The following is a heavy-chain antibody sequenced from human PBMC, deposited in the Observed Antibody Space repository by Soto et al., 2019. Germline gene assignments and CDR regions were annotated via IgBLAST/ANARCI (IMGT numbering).Heavy chain of an antibody. D-gene: IGHD2-2*01. CDR2: ISAYNGNT. CDR3: PRATFRQLLLRLNPNRFYP. CDR1: GYTFTSYG. V-gene: IGHV1-18*01. Sequence: QVQLVQSGAEVKKPGASVKVSCKASGYTFTSYGISWVRQAPGQGLEWMGWISAYNGNTNYAQKLQGRVTMTTDTSTSTAYMELRSLRSDDTAVYYCPRATFRQLLLRLNPNRFYPWGQGTLVTVSS. J-gene: IGHJ5*02.